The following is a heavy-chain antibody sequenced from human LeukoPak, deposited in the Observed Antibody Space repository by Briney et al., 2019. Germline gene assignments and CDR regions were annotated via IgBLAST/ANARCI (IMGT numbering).Heavy chain of an antibody. D-gene: IGHD2-15*01. V-gene: IGHV3-53*01. Sequence: GGSLRLSCAASGFTVSSNYMSWVRQAPGKGLEWVSVIYSGGSTYYADSVKGRFTISRDNSKNTLYLQMNSLRAEDTAVYYCARSVGRYCSGGSCYSDKAFDIWGQGTMVTVSS. J-gene: IGHJ3*02. CDR1: GFTVSSNY. CDR3: ARSVGRYCSGGSCYSDKAFDI. CDR2: IYSGGST.